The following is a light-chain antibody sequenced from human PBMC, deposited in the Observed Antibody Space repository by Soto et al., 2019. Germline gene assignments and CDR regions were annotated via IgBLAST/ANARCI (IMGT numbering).Light chain of an antibody. J-gene: IGKJ2*01. CDR3: QQSFSAPRT. CDR1: QGMGMY. V-gene: IGKV1-39*01. CDR2: DVS. Sequence: DLQMTQSPSSLSASVGDRVTVTCRASQGMGMYLNWYQQKPGKAPNLLIYDVSSLQTGVPSRFSGDESGTDFTLTISGLHPEDFATYYCQQSFSAPRTFGQGTKLEIQ.